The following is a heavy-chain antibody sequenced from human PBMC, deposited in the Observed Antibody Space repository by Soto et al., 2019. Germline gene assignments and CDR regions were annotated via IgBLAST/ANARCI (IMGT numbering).Heavy chain of an antibody. CDR1: GGSFSGYY. J-gene: IGHJ5*02. CDR3: ARGRIVVVVAATQDNWFDP. V-gene: IGHV4-34*01. Sequence: QVQLQQWGAGLLKPSETLSLTCAVYGGSFSGYYWSWIRQPPGKGLEWIGEINHSGSTNYNPSLKSRVTISVDTSKNQFSLKLSSVTAADTAVYYCARGRIVVVVAATQDNWFDPWGHGTLVTVSS. D-gene: IGHD2-15*01. CDR2: INHSGST.